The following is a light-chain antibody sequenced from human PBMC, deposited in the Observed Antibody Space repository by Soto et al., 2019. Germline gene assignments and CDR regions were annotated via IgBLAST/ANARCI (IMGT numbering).Light chain of an antibody. CDR3: QEYNYWHPIT. CDR2: GAS. V-gene: IGKV3-15*01. Sequence: IVMTQSPGTLSLSPGERATLSCRASHNIANKVGWYQQKPGQAPRLLLYGASTRATGIPVRFSGSGSGTEFTLTITSLQSEESAVYYCQEYNYWHPITFGGGTNVDIK. CDR1: HNIANK. J-gene: IGKJ4*01.